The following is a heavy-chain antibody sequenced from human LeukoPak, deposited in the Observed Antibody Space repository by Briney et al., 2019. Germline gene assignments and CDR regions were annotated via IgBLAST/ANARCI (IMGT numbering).Heavy chain of an antibody. V-gene: IGHV3-23*01. J-gene: IGHJ3*02. CDR2: ISGSGGNT. CDR3: AKGGGSYYDAFDI. Sequence: GGSLRLSCAASGFTFSGYAMSWVRQAPRKGLEWVSGISGSGGNTYYADSVKGRFTISRDNSKNTLYLQMNSLRAEDTAIYYCAKGGGSYYDAFDIWGQGTMVTVSS. CDR1: GFTFSGYA. D-gene: IGHD3-10*01.